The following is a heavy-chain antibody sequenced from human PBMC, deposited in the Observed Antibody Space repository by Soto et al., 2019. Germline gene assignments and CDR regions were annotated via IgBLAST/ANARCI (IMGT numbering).Heavy chain of an antibody. CDR3: ARDQGEWLRFKVGGYYYYGMDV. D-gene: IGHD5-12*01. CDR2: ISYDGSNK. CDR1: GFTFSSYA. J-gene: IGHJ6*02. Sequence: QVPLVESGGGVVQPGRSLRLSCAASGFTFSSYAMHWVRQAPGKGLEWVAVISYDGSNKYYADSVKGRFTISRDNSKNTLYLQMNSLRAEDTAVYYCARDQGEWLRFKVGGYYYYGMDVWGQGTTVTVSS. V-gene: IGHV3-30-3*01.